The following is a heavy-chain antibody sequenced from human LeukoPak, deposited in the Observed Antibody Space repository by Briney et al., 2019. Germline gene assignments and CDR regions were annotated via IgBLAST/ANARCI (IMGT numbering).Heavy chain of an antibody. Sequence: SETLSLTCTVSGGSISSYYWSWIRQPPGKGLEWIGYIYYSGSTNYNPSLKSRVTISVDTSKNQFSLKLSSVTAADTAVYYCARDLGPTVTPYYYYYMDVWGKGTTVTVSS. CDR2: IYYSGST. J-gene: IGHJ6*03. CDR1: GGSISSYY. D-gene: IGHD4-17*01. V-gene: IGHV4-59*01. CDR3: ARDLGPTVTPYYYYYMDV.